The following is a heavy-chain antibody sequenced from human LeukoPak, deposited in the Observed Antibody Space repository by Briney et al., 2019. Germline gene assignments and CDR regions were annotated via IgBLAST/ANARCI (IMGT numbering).Heavy chain of an antibody. D-gene: IGHD3/OR15-3a*01. J-gene: IGHJ4*02. Sequence: GGSLRLSCAASGFTFDTHGMYWVRQAPGKGLEWVSGISAASDKTYYIDSVKGRFIISRDNSKNTVYLQLNTLRAEDTAVYYCAKVRDWGGFDYWGQGTLVTVSS. CDR3: AKVRDWGGFDY. CDR1: GFTFDTHG. CDR2: ISAASDKT. V-gene: IGHV3-23*01.